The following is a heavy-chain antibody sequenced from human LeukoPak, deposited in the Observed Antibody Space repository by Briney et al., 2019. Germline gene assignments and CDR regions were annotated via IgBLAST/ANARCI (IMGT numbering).Heavy chain of an antibody. J-gene: IGHJ4*02. D-gene: IGHD6-25*01. CDR3: ARETEKIAAADSGAGY. CDR1: GFTFSSYA. CDR2: ISSSSSYI. V-gene: IGHV3-21*01. Sequence: GGSLRLSCAASGFTFSSYAMSWVRQAPGKGLEWVSSISSSSSYIYYADSVKGRFTISRDNAKNSLYLQMNSLRAEDTAVYYCARETEKIAAADSGAGYWGQGTLVTVSS.